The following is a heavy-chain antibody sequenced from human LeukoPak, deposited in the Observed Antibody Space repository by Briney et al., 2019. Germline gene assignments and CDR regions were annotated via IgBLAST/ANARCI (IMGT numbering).Heavy chain of an antibody. CDR1: GGSISSSSYY. CDR3: AREGVAARGSHYYGMDV. J-gene: IGHJ6*02. Sequence: PSETLSLTCTISGGSISSSSYYWGWIRQPPGKGLEWIGYIYYSGSTYYNPSLKSRVTISVDTSKNQFSLKLSSVTAADTAVYYCAREGVAARGSHYYGMDVWGQGTTVTVSS. V-gene: IGHV4-30-4*08. CDR2: IYYSGST. D-gene: IGHD6-6*01.